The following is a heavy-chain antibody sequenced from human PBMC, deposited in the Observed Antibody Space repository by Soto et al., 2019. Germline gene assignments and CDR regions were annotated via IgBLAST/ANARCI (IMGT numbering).Heavy chain of an antibody. V-gene: IGHV4-34*01. J-gene: IGHJ2*01. Sequence: QVQLQQWGAGPLRPLETLSLTCGVSGGSFSGYYWAWIRQPPGKGLEWIGEINDRGSINYNPSLTGRVSISVDTSKNHYSLNLRSVTAADTAVYYCARESHDILTGPPWVWYFDLWGRGTLVTVSS. CDR3: ARESHDILTGPPWVWYFDL. D-gene: IGHD3-9*01. CDR1: GGSFSGYY. CDR2: INDRGSI.